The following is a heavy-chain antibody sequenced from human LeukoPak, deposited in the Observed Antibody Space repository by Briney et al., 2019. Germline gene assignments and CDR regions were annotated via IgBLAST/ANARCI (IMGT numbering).Heavy chain of an antibody. D-gene: IGHD4-17*01. J-gene: IGHJ1*01. CDR2: IIPIFGTA. V-gene: IGHV1-69*05. CDR3: ARDKAVTTELTQYFQH. Sequence: SVKVSCKASGGTFSSYAISWVRQAPGQGLEWMGGIIPIFGTANYAQKFQGRVTITTDESTSTAYMELRSLTSDDTAVYYCARDKAVTTELTQYFQHWGQGTLVTVSS. CDR1: GGTFSSYA.